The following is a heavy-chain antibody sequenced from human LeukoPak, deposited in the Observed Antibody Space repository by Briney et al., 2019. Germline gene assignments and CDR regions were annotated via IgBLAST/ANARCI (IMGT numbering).Heavy chain of an antibody. V-gene: IGHV3-30*03. J-gene: IGHJ5*02. CDR3: ARARGVGATTNWFDP. Sequence: PGGSLRFSCAASGFTFSSYGMHWVRQAPGKGLEWVAVISYDGSNKDYADSVKGRFTISRDNSKNTLYLQMNSLRAEDTAVYYCARARGVGATTNWFDPWGQGTLVTVSS. D-gene: IGHD1-26*01. CDR1: GFTFSSYG. CDR2: ISYDGSNK.